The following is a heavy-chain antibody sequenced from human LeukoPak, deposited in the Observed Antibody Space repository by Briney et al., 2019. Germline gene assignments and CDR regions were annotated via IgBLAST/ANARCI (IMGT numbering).Heavy chain of an antibody. CDR3: AKDGYYDSSAYYYVRYFDL. Sequence: PGGSLRLSCAASGFTFNSYAMSWVRQAPGRGLEWVSAMSGSGGSTYYADSVKGRFTISRDNSKNTLYLQMNSLRAEDTAVYYCAKDGYYDSSAYYYVRYFDLWGRGTLVTVSS. D-gene: IGHD3-22*01. J-gene: IGHJ2*01. CDR1: GFTFNSYA. V-gene: IGHV3-23*01. CDR2: MSGSGGST.